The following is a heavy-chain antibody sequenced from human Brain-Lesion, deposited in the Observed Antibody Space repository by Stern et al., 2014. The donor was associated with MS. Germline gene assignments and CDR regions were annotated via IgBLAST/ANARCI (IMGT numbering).Heavy chain of an antibody. V-gene: IGHV1-2*04. CDR1: GYTFTGYY. Sequence: VQLVQSGAEVKKPGASVKVSCKASGYTFTGYYMHWVRQAPGQGLEWMGWINPNSGGTNYAQKFQGWVTMTRDTSTNTAYMDTRRLRSDDTAVYYCATYYYDSTGYNDFWGQGTLVTVSS. J-gene: IGHJ4*02. CDR3: ATYYYDSTGYNDF. CDR2: INPNSGGT. D-gene: IGHD3-22*01.